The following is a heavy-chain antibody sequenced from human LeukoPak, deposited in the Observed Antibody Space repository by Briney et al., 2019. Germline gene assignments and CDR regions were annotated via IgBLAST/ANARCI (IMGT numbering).Heavy chain of an antibody. CDR3: ARGGTVTNFGY. Sequence: PSETLSLTCTVSGGSISSYYWSWVRQPPGKGLEWIGYVYYSGSTNYNPSLKSRVTISLDMSKNQFSLKLSSVTAADTAVYYCARGGTVTNFGYWGQGTLVTVSS. D-gene: IGHD4-17*01. V-gene: IGHV4-59*01. J-gene: IGHJ4*02. CDR2: VYYSGST. CDR1: GGSISSYY.